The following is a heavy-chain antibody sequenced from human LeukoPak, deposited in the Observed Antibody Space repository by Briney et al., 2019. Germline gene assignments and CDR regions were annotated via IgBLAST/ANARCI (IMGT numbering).Heavy chain of an antibody. CDR1: GFTFSSYA. D-gene: IGHD6-13*01. CDR3: ARASSWYE. Sequence: GGSLRLSCAASGFTFSSYAMHWVRQAPGKGLEWVAVISYDGSNKYYADSVKGRFTISRDNSKNTLYLQMNSLRAEDTAVYYCARASSWYEWGQGTLVTVSS. CDR2: ISYDGSNK. V-gene: IGHV3-30-3*01. J-gene: IGHJ4*02.